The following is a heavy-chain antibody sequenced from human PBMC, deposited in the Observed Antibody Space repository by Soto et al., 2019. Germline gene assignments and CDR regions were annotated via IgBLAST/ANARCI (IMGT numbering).Heavy chain of an antibody. Sequence: PSETLSLTCAVYGGSFSGYYWSWIRQPPGKGLEWIGEINHSGSTNYNPSLKSRVTISVDTSKNQFSLKLSSVTAADTAVYYCARGGSQYCSSTSCYLPYWGQGTLVTAPQ. D-gene: IGHD2-2*01. V-gene: IGHV4-34*01. CDR3: ARGGSQYCSSTSCYLPY. CDR2: INHSGST. CDR1: GGSFSGYY. J-gene: IGHJ4*02.